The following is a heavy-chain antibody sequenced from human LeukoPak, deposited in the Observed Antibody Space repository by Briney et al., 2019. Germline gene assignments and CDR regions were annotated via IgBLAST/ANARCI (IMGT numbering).Heavy chain of an antibody. D-gene: IGHD2-15*01. J-gene: IGHJ5*02. CDR2: ISYDGSNK. CDR3: ARQRLGYCSGGSCYSSHNWFDP. Sequence: GRSLRLSCAASGFTFSSYAMHWVRRAPGKGLEWVAVISYDGSNKYYADSVKGRFTISRDNSKNTLYLQMNSLRAEDTAVYYCARQRLGYCSGGSCYSSHNWFDPWGQGTLVTVSS. V-gene: IGHV3-30-3*01. CDR1: GFTFSSYA.